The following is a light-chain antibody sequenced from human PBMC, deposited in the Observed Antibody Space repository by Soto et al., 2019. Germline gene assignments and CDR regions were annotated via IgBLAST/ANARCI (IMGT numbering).Light chain of an antibody. CDR1: TRDIGAYDY. CDR2: EVT. Sequence: QSALTQPPSASGSPGQSVTISCTGSTRDIGAYDYISWYQQHPAKAPTLIIYEVTERPSGVPDRFSGSRSGNTASLTVSGLQAEDEAEYFCSSSAGNNKVVFGGGTKLTVL. J-gene: IGLJ2*01. CDR3: SSSAGNNKVV. V-gene: IGLV2-8*01.